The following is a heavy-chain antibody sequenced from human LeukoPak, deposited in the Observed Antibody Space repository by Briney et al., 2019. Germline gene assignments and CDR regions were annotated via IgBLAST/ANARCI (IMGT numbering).Heavy chain of an antibody. CDR1: GYSFTNSW. V-gene: IGHV5-51*01. CDR3: ARLSYDSSGYYYVPFDY. D-gene: IGHD3-22*01. J-gene: IGHJ4*02. CDR2: IYPGDSDI. Sequence: GESLKISCKASGYSFTNSWIGWVRQMPGKGLEWMAIIYPGDSDIRYSPSFQGQVTISADKSISTAYLQWSSLKASDTAMYYCARLSYDSSGYYYVPFDYWGQGTLVTVSS.